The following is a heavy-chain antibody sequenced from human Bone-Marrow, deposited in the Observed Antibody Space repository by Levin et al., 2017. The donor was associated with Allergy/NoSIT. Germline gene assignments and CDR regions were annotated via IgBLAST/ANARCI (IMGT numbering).Heavy chain of an antibody. J-gene: IGHJ4*02. V-gene: IGHV3-23*01. CDR2: ISGSDGST. CDR1: GFSFSSYA. D-gene: IGHD2-15*01. CDR3: AKGRSDSCYSVIDY. Sequence: GGSLRLSCAATGFSFSSYAMTWVRQAPGKGLEWVSVISGSDGSTYYADSVKGRFTISRDNSKNTLYLQMNSLRAEDTAVYYCAKGRSDSCYSVIDYWGQGALVTVSS.